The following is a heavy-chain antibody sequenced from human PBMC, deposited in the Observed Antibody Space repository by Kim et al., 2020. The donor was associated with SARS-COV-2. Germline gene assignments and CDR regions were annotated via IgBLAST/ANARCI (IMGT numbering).Heavy chain of an antibody. D-gene: IGHD2-2*01. Sequence: RFTISRDNSKNSLYLQMNSLRTEDTALYYCAKDIGVVPAAMSYYNWFDPWGQGTLVTVSS. V-gene: IGHV3-43*01. CDR3: AKDIGVVPAAMSYYNWFDP. J-gene: IGHJ5*02.